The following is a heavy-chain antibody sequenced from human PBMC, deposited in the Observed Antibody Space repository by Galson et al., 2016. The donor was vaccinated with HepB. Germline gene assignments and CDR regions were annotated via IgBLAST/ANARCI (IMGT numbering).Heavy chain of an antibody. CDR1: GFTFRNYH. Sequence: SLRLSCAGSGFTFRNYHMNWVRQTPGKGLEWVSSISSGSAYKYYADSVKGRFSIFRDNAKNSLYLQMDSLKTEDTAMYFCTRDAGSWSWLGDWGRGALVTVAS. D-gene: IGHD1-26*01. CDR3: TRDAGSWSWLGD. CDR2: ISSGSAYK. J-gene: IGHJ4*02. V-gene: IGHV3-21*04.